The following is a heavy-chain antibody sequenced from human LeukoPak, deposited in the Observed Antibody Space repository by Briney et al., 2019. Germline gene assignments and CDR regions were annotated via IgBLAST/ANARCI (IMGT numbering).Heavy chain of an antibody. J-gene: IGHJ4*02. Sequence: PGGSLRLSCAASGFSFSTYWMSWVRQAPGKGLEWVANIKQDGSDIYYVDSVKGRFIISRDNAKNSLYLQTSSLRAEDTAVYYCTRGGRLHPQSPYWGQGTLVTVSS. D-gene: IGHD3-16*01. CDR2: IKQDGSDI. V-gene: IGHV3-7*01. CDR1: GFSFSTYW. CDR3: TRGGRLHPQSPY.